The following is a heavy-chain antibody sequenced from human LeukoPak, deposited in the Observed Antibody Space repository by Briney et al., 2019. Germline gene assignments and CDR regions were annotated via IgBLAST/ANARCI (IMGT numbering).Heavy chain of an antibody. V-gene: IGHV1-69*01. CDR3: ARGSRGYYDYVWGSYHSNNDYFDY. CDR2: IIPIFGTA. Sequence: GSSVKVSCKASGGTFSSYAISWVRQAPGQGLEWMGGIIPIFGTANYAQKYQGRVTITADESTSTAYMELSSLRSEDTAVYYCARGSRGYYDYVWGSYHSNNDYFDYWGRGTLVTVSS. CDR1: GGTFSSYA. J-gene: IGHJ4*02. D-gene: IGHD3-16*02.